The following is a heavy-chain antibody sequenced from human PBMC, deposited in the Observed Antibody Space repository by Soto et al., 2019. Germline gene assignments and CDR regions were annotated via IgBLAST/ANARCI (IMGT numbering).Heavy chain of an antibody. CDR2: IIPILGIA. CDR3: AGQGPYSGSYPFDS. J-gene: IGHJ4*02. Sequence: QVQLGQSGAEVKKPGSSVKVSCKASGGTFSSYTISWVRQAPGQGLEWMGRIIPILGIANYAQKFQARVTITADQSTSTAYMELSSLGSEDTAVYYWAGQGPYSGSYPFDSWGQGTLVTVSS. D-gene: IGHD1-26*01. CDR1: GGTFSSYT. V-gene: IGHV1-69*02.